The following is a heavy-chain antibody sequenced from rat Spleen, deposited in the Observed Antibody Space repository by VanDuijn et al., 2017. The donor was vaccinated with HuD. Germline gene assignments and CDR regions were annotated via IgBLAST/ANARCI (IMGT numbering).Heavy chain of an antibody. CDR3: ARRHYGYTDYFDY. Sequence: EVQLVESGGGLVQPGRSLKLSCAASGFTFSDYGVAWVRQAPTTGLEWVTTISYGDSSGHSATYYRDSVKGRFTISRDNAKSTLSLQMDSLRSEDTATYYCARRHYGYTDYFDYWGQGVMVTVSS. J-gene: IGHJ2*01. CDR2: ISYGDSSGHSAT. D-gene: IGHD1-9*01. CDR1: GFTFSDYG. V-gene: IGHV5-29*01.